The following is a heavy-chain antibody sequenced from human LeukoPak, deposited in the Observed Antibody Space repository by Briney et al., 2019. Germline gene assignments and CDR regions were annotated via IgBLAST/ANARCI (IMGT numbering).Heavy chain of an antibody. CDR1: GGSISRYY. CDR3: ARHDSSGYKY. V-gene: IGHV4-59*08. J-gene: IGHJ4*02. D-gene: IGHD3-22*01. CDR2: IYYSGST. Sequence: PSETVSLTCTVSGGSISRYYWSWIRQPPGKGLEWIGYIYYSGSTNCNPSLKSRVTISVDTSKNQFSLKVTSVTAADTAIYYCARHDSSGYKYWGQGTLVTVSS.